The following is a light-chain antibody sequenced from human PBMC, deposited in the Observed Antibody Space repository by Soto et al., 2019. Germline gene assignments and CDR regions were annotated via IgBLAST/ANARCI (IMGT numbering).Light chain of an antibody. CDR2: KAS. V-gene: IGKV1-5*03. CDR3: QQYNSPMYT. Sequence: DIQMTQSPSTLSASVGDRVTITCRASQSISSGLAWYQQKPGKAPKLLIYKASSLESGVPSRFSGSGSGTEFTLTISSVQPYDFATYYCQQYNSPMYTFGHGTKLQIK. J-gene: IGKJ2*01. CDR1: QSISSG.